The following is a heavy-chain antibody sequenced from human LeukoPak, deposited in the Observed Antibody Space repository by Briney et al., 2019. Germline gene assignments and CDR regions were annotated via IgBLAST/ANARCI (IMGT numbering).Heavy chain of an antibody. V-gene: IGHV1-2*06. J-gene: IGHJ4*02. CDR3: ARETAVAGTED. CDR2: INPNSGGT. Sequence: GASVKVSCKASGYTFTGYYMHWVRQAPGQGLEWMRRINPNSGGTNYAQKFQGRVTMTRDTSISTAYMELSRLRSDDTAVYYCARETAVAGTEDWGQGTLVTVSS. CDR1: GYTFTGYY. D-gene: IGHD6-19*01.